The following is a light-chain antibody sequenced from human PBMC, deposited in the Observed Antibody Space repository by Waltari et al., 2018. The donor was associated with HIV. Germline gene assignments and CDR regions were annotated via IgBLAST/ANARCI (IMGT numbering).Light chain of an antibody. Sequence: QSVLTQPPSLSEAPRQRVTISCSGSSSNIGNNAVNWYQQLPGKAPKLLIYFNDVLPSGVSDRFSGSKSGTSASLAISGLQSDDEADYYCATWDDRLNGWVFGGGTKLTVL. CDR1: SSNIGNNA. CDR3: ATWDDRLNGWV. V-gene: IGLV1-36*01. J-gene: IGLJ3*02. CDR2: FND.